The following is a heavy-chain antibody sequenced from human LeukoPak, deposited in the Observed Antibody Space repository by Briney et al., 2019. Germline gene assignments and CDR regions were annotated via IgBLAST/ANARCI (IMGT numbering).Heavy chain of an antibody. Sequence: GRSLRLSCAASGFTFSSYGMHWVRQAPGKGLEWVAVIWYDGSNKYYADSVKGRFTISRDNSRNTLYLQMNSLRAEDTAVYYCARDREQITMARGALDYWGQGTLVTVSS. D-gene: IGHD3-10*01. J-gene: IGHJ4*02. CDR3: ARDREQITMARGALDY. CDR2: IWYDGSNK. V-gene: IGHV3-33*01. CDR1: GFTFSSYG.